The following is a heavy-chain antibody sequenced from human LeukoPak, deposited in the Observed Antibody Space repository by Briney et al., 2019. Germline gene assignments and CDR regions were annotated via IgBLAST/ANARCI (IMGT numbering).Heavy chain of an antibody. CDR2: IHYSGST. V-gene: IGHV4-59*01. CDR3: ARYYCSSTTCYYFDY. CDR1: SGSISGYY. D-gene: IGHD2-2*01. J-gene: IGHJ4*02. Sequence: PSETLSLTCTVSSGSISGYYWSWIRQPPGKGLEWIGYIHYSGSTNYNPSLKSRVTISVDTSKSQFSLKLRSVTAADTAVYYCARYYCSSTTCYYFDYWGQGTLVTVSS.